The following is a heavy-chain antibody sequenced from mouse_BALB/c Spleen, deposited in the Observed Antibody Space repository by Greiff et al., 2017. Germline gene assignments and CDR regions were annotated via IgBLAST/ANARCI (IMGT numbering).Heavy chain of an antibody. CDR3: ARERGIPGY. Sequence: EVKVVESGGGLVKPGGSLKLSCAASGFTFSSYAMSWVRQSPEKRLEWVAEISSGGSYTYYPDTVTGRFTISRDNAKNTLYLEMSSLRSEDTAMYYCARERGIPGYRGQGTSVTVSS. D-gene: IGHD2-14*01. V-gene: IGHV5-9-4*01. CDR1: GFTFSSYA. CDR2: ISSGGSYT. J-gene: IGHJ4*01.